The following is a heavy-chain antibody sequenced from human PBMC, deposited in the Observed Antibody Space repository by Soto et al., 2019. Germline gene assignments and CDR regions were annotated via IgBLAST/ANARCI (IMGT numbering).Heavy chain of an antibody. Sequence: QVQLQESGPGLVKPSETLSLTCTVSGGSISSYYWSWIRQPPGKGLEWIGYIYYSGSTNYNPSLKSRVTISVDTSKNQFSLKLSSVTAADTAVYYCARYCGGDCPLPGGAFDIWGQGTMVTVSS. D-gene: IGHD2-21*02. CDR3: ARYCGGDCPLPGGAFDI. CDR2: IYYSGST. CDR1: GGSISSYY. J-gene: IGHJ3*02. V-gene: IGHV4-59*01.